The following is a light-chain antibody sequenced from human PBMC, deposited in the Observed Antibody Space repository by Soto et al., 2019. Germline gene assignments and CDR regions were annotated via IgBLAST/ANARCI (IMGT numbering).Light chain of an antibody. V-gene: IGLV2-8*01. J-gene: IGLJ2*01. CDR1: SSDVGGYNY. Sequence: QSALTQPPSASGSPGQSVTISCTGTSSDVGGYNYVSWYQQHPDKAPKLIIYEVSKRPSGVPDRFSGSKSGNTASLTVSGLQAEDDADYYCSSYGGYNNVIFGGGTKVTVL. CDR3: SSYGGYNNVI. CDR2: EVS.